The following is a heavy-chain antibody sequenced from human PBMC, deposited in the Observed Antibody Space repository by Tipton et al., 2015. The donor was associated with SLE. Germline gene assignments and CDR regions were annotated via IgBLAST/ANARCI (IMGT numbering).Heavy chain of an antibody. J-gene: IGHJ5*02. CDR3: ARDRSGSAGGTS. Sequence: AVSGFNFSDYYMSWIRQAPGKGLEWVSYISSSSSYKNYGDSVKGRFTISRDNAKNSLYLQMNSLRVDDTALYYCARDRSGSAGGTSWGQGTLVTVSS. CDR1: GFNFSDYY. D-gene: IGHD3-3*01. CDR2: ISSSSSYK. V-gene: IGHV3-11*06.